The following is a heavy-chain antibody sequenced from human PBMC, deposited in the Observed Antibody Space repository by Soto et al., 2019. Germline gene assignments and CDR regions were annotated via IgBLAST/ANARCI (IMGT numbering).Heavy chain of an antibody. J-gene: IGHJ4*02. V-gene: IGHV1-2*04. Sequence: QVQLVQSGAEVKKPGASVKVSCKASGYTFTGYYMHWVRQAPGQGLEWMGWINPNSGGTNYAQKFQGWVTMTRDTSISTAYMELSRLRSDDTAVYYCARAVGTMVRGVALDYWGQGTLVTVSS. D-gene: IGHD3-10*01. CDR2: INPNSGGT. CDR3: ARAVGTMVRGVALDY. CDR1: GYTFTGYY.